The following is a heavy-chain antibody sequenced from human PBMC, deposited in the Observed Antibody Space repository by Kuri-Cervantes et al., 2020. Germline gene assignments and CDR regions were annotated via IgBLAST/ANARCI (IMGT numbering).Heavy chain of an antibody. CDR1: GGSFSSYY. CDR3: ARGEPPIYDFWRGPAYFDS. Sequence: SETLSLTCAVYGGSFSSYYWSWIRQPPGKGLEWIGRINHSGSTNYNPSLRSRVTMSVDTSKNQFSLKLSSVTAADTAVDYCARGEPPIYDFWRGPAYFDSWGQGTLVTVSS. V-gene: IGHV4-34*01. J-gene: IGHJ4*02. D-gene: IGHD3-3*01. CDR2: INHSGST.